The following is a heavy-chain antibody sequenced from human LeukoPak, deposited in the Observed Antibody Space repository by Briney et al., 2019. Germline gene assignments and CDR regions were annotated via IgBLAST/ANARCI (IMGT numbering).Heavy chain of an antibody. J-gene: IGHJ4*02. D-gene: IGHD6-13*01. V-gene: IGHV4-31*03. Sequence: SETLSLTCTDSGGSISSGGYYWSWIRQHPGKGLEWIGYIYYSGSTYYNPSLKSRVTISVDTSKNQFSLKLSSVTAADTAVYYCARAGAAGVFDYWGQGTLVTVSS. CDR1: GGSISSGGYY. CDR3: ARAGAAGVFDY. CDR2: IYYSGST.